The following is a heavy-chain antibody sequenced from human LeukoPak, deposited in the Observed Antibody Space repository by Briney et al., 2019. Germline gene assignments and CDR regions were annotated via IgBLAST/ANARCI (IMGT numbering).Heavy chain of an antibody. J-gene: IGHJ4*02. D-gene: IGHD3-10*01. V-gene: IGHV3-48*03. CDR1: GFTFSSYE. CDR3: ARAGSVWFGELLLPGRKRGFDY. Sequence: PGGSLRLSCAASGFTFSSYEMNWVRQAPGKGLEWVSYISSSGSTIYYADSVKGRFTISRDNAKNSLYLQMNSLRAEDTAVYYCARAGSVWFGELLLPGRKRGFDYWGQGTLVTVSS. CDR2: ISSSGSTI.